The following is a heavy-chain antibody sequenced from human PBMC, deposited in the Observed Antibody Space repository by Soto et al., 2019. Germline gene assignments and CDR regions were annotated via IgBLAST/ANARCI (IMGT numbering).Heavy chain of an antibody. D-gene: IGHD3-3*01. J-gene: IGHJ4*02. CDR3: GRHHPRSYDLRFLEWFEPAFEY. Sequence: PSETLSLTCTVSGGSISSYYWSWIRQPPGKGLEWIGYIYYSGSTNYNPSLKSRVTISVDTSKNQFSLKLSSVTAADTAVYYCGRHHPRSYDLRFLEWFEPAFEYWGQGTLVTVSS. CDR1: GGSISSYY. CDR2: IYYSGST. V-gene: IGHV4-59*08.